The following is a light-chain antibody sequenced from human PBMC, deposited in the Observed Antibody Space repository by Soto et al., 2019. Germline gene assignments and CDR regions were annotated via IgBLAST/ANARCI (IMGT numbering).Light chain of an antibody. CDR3: QQHSNPLT. V-gene: IGKV3-11*01. CDR1: QSVDSY. Sequence: EIVLTQSPATLSLSPGERATLSCRASQSVDSYLAWYQQKGGQAPRLLIFDASNRATGIPARFSGSGSGTDFTLTISRLEPEDFAVYYCQQHSNPLTLGGGTKVEIK. CDR2: DAS. J-gene: IGKJ4*01.